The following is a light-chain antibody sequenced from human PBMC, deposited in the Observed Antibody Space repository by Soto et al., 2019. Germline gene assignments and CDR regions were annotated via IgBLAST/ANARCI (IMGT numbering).Light chain of an antibody. J-gene: IGLJ3*02. V-gene: IGLV2-8*01. Sequence: QSALTQPPSASGSPGQSVTISCTGTSSDVGDYNYVSWYQQHPGKAPKLMIYEVSKRPSGVPDRFSGSKSGNTASLTVSGIQAEDEDDYYCSSYAGSNNWVFGGGTQLTVL. CDR3: SSYAGSNNWV. CDR2: EVS. CDR1: SSDVGDYNY.